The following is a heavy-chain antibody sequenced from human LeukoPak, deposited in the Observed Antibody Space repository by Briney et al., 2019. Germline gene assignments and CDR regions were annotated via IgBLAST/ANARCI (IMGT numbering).Heavy chain of an antibody. CDR3: GRDPNGDYIGAFAF. D-gene: IGHD4-11*01. Sequence: PGGSLRLSCVGCDFTFTNYARTWVRLTPGKGLEWVSSIKGSGSYAMYADSVSGRFTTSRDNSRNTIFLQMTSLRAEYTAIYYCGRDPNGDYIGAFAFWGLGTLVSVSS. V-gene: IGHV3-23*01. CDR2: IKGSGSYA. CDR1: DFTFTNYA. J-gene: IGHJ3*01.